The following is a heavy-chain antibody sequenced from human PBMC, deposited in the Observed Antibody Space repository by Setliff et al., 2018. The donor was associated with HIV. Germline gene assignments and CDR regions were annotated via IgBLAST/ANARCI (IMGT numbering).Heavy chain of an antibody. J-gene: IGHJ4*02. V-gene: IGHV4-39*01. CDR2: FYTTGN. CDR3: ADPPAGL. CDR1: GDFISSSSYY. D-gene: IGHD2-21*02. Sequence: SETLSLTCTVFGDFISSSSYYWAWIRQPPGKGLEWIGSFYTTGNVYSPSFKSRVSISIDTAKTQLSLRLTSLSAADTAVYYCADPPAGLWGQGILVTVSS.